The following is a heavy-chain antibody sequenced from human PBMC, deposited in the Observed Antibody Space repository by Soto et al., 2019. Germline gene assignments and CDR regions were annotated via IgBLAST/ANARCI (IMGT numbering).Heavy chain of an antibody. Sequence: SETLSLTCTVSGGSISSGGYYWSWIRQHPGKGLEWIGYIYYSGSTYYNPSLKSRVTISVDTSKNQFSLKLSSVTAADTAVYYCSRMGDVVIVATQGNSKDIIIDYWGQGTLVTVSS. CDR2: IYYSGST. J-gene: IGHJ4*02. CDR3: SRMGDVVIVATQGNSKDIIIDY. D-gene: IGHD5-12*01. V-gene: IGHV4-31*02. CDR1: GGSISSGGYY.